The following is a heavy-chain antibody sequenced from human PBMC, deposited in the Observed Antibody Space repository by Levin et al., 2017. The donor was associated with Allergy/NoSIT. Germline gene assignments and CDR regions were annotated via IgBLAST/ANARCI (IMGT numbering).Heavy chain of an antibody. CDR1: GGSISSSNW. CDR3: ARSYPYYDILTGYDSGWFDP. Sequence: PSETLSLTCAVSGGSISSSNWWSWVRQPPGKGLEWIGEIYHSGSTNYNPSLKSRVTISVDKSKNQFSLKLSSVTAADTAVYYCARSYPYYDILTGYDSGWFDPWGQGTLVTVSS. V-gene: IGHV4-4*02. CDR2: IYHSGST. J-gene: IGHJ5*02. D-gene: IGHD3-9*01.